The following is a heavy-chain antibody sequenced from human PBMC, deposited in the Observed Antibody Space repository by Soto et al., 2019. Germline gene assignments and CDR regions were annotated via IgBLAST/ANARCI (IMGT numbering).Heavy chain of an antibody. J-gene: IGHJ3*02. CDR2: ISSSSSTI. CDR1: GFTFSSYS. D-gene: IGHD3-22*01. CDR3: ARLITYYYDMRAFDI. Sequence: GGSLRLSCAASGFTFSSYSMNWVRQAPGKGLEWVSYISSSSSTIYYADSVKGRFTISRDNAKNSLYLQMNSLRDEDTAVYYCARLITYYYDMRAFDIWGQGTMVTVSS. V-gene: IGHV3-48*02.